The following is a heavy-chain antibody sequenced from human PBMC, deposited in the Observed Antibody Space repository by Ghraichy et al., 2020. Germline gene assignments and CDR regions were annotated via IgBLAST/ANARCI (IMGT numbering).Heavy chain of an antibody. CDR2: IYYIGNS. V-gene: IGHV4-59*01. CDR3: ALTRFGMKYYDSSCFYN. Sequence: SETLSLTCSVSGGSISSYYWSWIRQPPGKGLEWIGYIYYIGNSNYNPSLKSRVTISVDTSKNQFSLKLSSVTAADTAVYYCALTRFGMKYYDSSCFYNWGQGTLVTVSS. D-gene: IGHD3-22*01. J-gene: IGHJ4*02. CDR1: GGSISSYY.